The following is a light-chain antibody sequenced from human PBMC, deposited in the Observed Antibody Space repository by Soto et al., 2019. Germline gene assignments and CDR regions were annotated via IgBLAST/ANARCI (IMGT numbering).Light chain of an antibody. CDR3: CSYAGGSTYVL. J-gene: IGLJ3*02. CDR2: EVN. CDR1: NSDVGSYDL. V-gene: IGLV2-23*02. Sequence: QSALTQPASVSGSPGQSITISCTGTNSDVGSYDLVSWYQQHPGKAPKLMIFEVNKRPSGVSNRFSGSKSGNKASLTISGLQAEDESDYYCCSYAGGSTYVLFGGGTKLTVL.